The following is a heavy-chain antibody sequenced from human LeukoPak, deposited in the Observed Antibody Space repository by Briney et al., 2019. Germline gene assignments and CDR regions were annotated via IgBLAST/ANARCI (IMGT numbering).Heavy chain of an antibody. CDR1: GYTFTGYY. Sequence: ASVTVSCKASGYTFTGYYMHWVRQAPGQGLEWMGWINPNSGGTNYAQKFQGRVTMTRDTSISTAYMELSRLRSDDTAVYYCAATPGYYYGMDVWGQGTTVTVSS. D-gene: IGHD2-15*01. V-gene: IGHV1-2*02. CDR2: INPNSGGT. J-gene: IGHJ6*02. CDR3: AATPGYYYGMDV.